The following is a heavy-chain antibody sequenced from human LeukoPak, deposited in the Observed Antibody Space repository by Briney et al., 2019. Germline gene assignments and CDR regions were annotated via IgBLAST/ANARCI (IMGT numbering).Heavy chain of an antibody. CDR2: ISSSSSYI. CDR3: ARAAENYGGRFDS. V-gene: IGHV3-21*01. CDR1: GFTLSSYS. D-gene: IGHD3-16*01. Sequence: PGGSLRLSCAASGFTLSSYSMNWVRQAPGKGLEWVSSISSSSSYIYYADSMKGRFTISRDNAKNSLYLQMNSLRAEDTAVYYCARAAENYGGRFDSWGQGTLVTVSS. J-gene: IGHJ4*02.